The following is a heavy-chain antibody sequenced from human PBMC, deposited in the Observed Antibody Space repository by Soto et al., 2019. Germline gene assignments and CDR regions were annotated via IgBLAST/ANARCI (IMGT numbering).Heavy chain of an antibody. J-gene: IGHJ4*02. CDR1: GYTFSSYD. Sequence: QVQLVQSGAEVKKPGASVKVSCKASGYTFSSYDINWVRQATGQGLEWMGWLNPNSGDTGYAQKFQGRVPLPRKTXXXXXXXXXXXXXXXXXXXXXCXTXGGGWYLYWGQGTLVTVSS. CDR2: LNPNSGDT. CDR3: XTXGGGWYLY. D-gene: IGHD6-19*01. V-gene: IGHV1-8*01.